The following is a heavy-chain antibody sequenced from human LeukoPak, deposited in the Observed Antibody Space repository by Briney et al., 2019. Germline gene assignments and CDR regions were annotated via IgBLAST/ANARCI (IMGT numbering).Heavy chain of an antibody. V-gene: IGHV3-48*03. D-gene: IGHD5-18*01. CDR1: GFTFSSYE. Sequence: GGSLRLSCAASGFTFSSYEMNWVRQAPGKGLEWVSYISSSGSTIYYADSVKGRFTISRDNAKNSLYLQMNSLRAEDTAVYYCARSDTATALNFDYWGQGTLVTVSS. CDR3: ARSDTATALNFDY. CDR2: ISSSGSTI. J-gene: IGHJ4*02.